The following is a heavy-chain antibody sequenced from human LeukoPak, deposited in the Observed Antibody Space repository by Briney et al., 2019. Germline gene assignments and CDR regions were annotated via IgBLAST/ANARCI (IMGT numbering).Heavy chain of an antibody. J-gene: IGHJ4*02. Sequence: ASVKVSCQASGYTFTSYDINWVRQATGQGLEWMGWLNPNSGNTGYAQKFQGRVTMTRNTSISTAYMELSSLRSEDTAVYYCARDGGYDCYDYWGQGTLVNVSS. CDR3: ARDGGYDCYDY. D-gene: IGHD5-12*01. CDR1: GYTFTSYD. V-gene: IGHV1-8*01. CDR2: LNPNSGNT.